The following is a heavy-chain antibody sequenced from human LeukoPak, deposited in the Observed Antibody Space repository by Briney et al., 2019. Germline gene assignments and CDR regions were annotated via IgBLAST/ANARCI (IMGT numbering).Heavy chain of an antibody. J-gene: IGHJ4*02. CDR2: IYHSGST. CDR1: AGSFSNYY. CDR3: ARGSFDYGDYQIFDY. D-gene: IGHD4-17*01. Sequence: SETLSLTCAVYAGSFSNYYWSWIRQPPGKGLEWIGEIYHSGSTNYNPSLKSRVTISVDTSKNQFSPKLSSVTAADTAMYYCARGSFDYGDYQIFDYWGQGTLVTVSS. V-gene: IGHV4-34*01.